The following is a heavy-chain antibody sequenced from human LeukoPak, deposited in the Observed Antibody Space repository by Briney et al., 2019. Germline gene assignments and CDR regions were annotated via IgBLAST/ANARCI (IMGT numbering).Heavy chain of an antibody. CDR3: ARGSAYGDYHYYGMDV. V-gene: IGHV3-30*03. J-gene: IGHJ6*02. D-gene: IGHD4-17*01. Sequence: GGSLRLSCAASEFTFRTYGMHWVRQAPGKGLEWVAVISYDGRNQFHADSVKGRFTISRDNSENTLYLQMNSLIYEDTAVYYCARGSAYGDYHYYGMDVWGQGTTVTVSS. CDR2: ISYDGRNQ. CDR1: EFTFRTYG.